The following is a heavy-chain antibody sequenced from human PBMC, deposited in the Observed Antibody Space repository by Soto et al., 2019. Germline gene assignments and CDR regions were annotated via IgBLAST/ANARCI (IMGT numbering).Heavy chain of an antibody. Sequence: QVQLVQSGAEVRAPGSSVKVSCKASGGTFSSHAISWVRQAPGRGLEWVGGIIPIFGTPNYAQRFQDRVTITADESTSTVYLELISLRSDDTAVFYCARVGQPVYYYYGMDVWGQGTTVTVYS. CDR2: IIPIFGTP. CDR3: ARVGQPVYYYYGMDV. V-gene: IGHV1-69*01. CDR1: GGTFSSHA. J-gene: IGHJ6*02. D-gene: IGHD5-18*01.